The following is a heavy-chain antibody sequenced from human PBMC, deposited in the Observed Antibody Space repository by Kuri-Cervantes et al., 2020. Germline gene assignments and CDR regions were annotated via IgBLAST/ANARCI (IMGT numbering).Heavy chain of an antibody. D-gene: IGHD3-22*01. CDR2: IYYSGST. V-gene: IGHV4-39*01. J-gene: IGHJ3*02. Sequence: SETLSLTCTVPGGSISSSSYYWGWIRQPPGKGLEWIGSIYYSGSTYYNPSLKSRVTISVDTSKNQFSLKLSSVTAADTAVYYCARQARNYYDMRAFDIWGQGTMVTVSS. CDR1: GGSISSSSYY. CDR3: ARQARNYYDMRAFDI.